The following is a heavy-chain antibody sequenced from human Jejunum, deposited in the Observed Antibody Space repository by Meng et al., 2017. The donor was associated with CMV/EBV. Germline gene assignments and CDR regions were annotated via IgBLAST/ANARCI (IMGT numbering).Heavy chain of an antibody. Sequence: SCKASGDAFSAYSITWVQQAPGQGLEWMGKIIPLLHVTDYAQKFQGRLTLTADRSTNTAYMELSGLASEDTAIYYCAREKELGALDSWGQGTLVTVSS. J-gene: IGHJ4*02. CDR3: AREKELGALDS. CDR2: IIPLLHVT. V-gene: IGHV1-69*04. D-gene: IGHD1-26*01. CDR1: GDAFSAYS.